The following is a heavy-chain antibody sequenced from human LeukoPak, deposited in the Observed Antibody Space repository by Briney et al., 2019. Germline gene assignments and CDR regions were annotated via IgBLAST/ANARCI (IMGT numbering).Heavy chain of an antibody. Sequence: GRSLRLFCAASGFTVSSNYMSGVRQAPGKGLEGVSVIYSGGSTYYANSVKGRFTISRDNSKNTLYLQMNSLRAEDTAVYYCARDRRWDSSSPLDYWGQGTLVTVSS. D-gene: IGHD6-6*01. CDR2: IYSGGST. CDR1: GFTVSSNY. J-gene: IGHJ4*02. V-gene: IGHV3-66*02. CDR3: ARDRRWDSSSPLDY.